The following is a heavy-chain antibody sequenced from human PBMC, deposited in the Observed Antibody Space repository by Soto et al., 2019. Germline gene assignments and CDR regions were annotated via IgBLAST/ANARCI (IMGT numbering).Heavy chain of an antibody. D-gene: IGHD2-2*02. Sequence: NPSETLSLTCTVSGGSISSGDYYWSWIRQHPGKGLEWIGYIYYSGSTYYNPSLKSRVTISVDTSKNQFSLKLSSVTAADTAVYYCASRGYCSSTSCYRDYWGQGTLVTVSS. CDR3: ASRGYCSSTSCYRDY. CDR1: GGSISSGDYY. V-gene: IGHV4-31*03. J-gene: IGHJ4*02. CDR2: IYYSGST.